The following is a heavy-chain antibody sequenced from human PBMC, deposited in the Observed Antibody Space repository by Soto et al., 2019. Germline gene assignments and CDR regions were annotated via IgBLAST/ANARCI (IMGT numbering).Heavy chain of an antibody. Sequence: GGSLRLSCAASGFTFSSYSMNWVRQAPGKGLEWVSSISSSSSYIYYADSVKGRFTISRDNAKNSLYLQMNSLRAEDTAVYYCAADSSGWWAYFDYWGQGTLVTVSS. CDR2: ISSSSSYI. CDR1: GFTFSSYS. J-gene: IGHJ4*02. D-gene: IGHD6-19*01. CDR3: AADSSGWWAYFDY. V-gene: IGHV3-21*01.